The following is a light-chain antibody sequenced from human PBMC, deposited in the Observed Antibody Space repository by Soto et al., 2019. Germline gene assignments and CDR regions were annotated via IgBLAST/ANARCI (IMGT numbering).Light chain of an antibody. V-gene: IGKV2-28*01. Sequence: DIVMTQSPLSLSVTPGEPASISCRSSQSLLHSNGYNYLDWYLQKPGQSPQLLIYLGSSRASGXXDRVSGSGSGTDFTLKISRVEAEDVGVYYCMQALGTFGQGTKLEIK. CDR1: QSLLHSNGYNY. CDR2: LGS. J-gene: IGKJ2*01. CDR3: MQALGT.